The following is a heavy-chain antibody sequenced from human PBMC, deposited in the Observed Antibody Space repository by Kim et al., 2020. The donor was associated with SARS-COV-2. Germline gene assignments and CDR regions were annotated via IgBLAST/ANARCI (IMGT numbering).Heavy chain of an antibody. D-gene: IGHD1-26*01. CDR3: ARDRLVGATSYGMDV. V-gene: IGHV3-30*07. Sequence: AASVKGRFTISRHNTKNTLYLQMNSLRAEETAVYYCARDRLVGATSYGMDVWGQGTTVTVSS. J-gene: IGHJ6*02.